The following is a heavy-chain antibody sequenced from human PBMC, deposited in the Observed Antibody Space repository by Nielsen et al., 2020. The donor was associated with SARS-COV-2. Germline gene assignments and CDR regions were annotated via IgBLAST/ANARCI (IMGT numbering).Heavy chain of an antibody. Sequence: GESLKISCAASGFTFDNYAMTWVRQAPGKGLEWVSVIKRSGGSTYYADSVKGRFTISRDNSRNTLYLQMNSLRVEDTAVYYCVKWVELDFGYYSYGMDVWGQGTTVTVSS. V-gene: IGHV3-23*01. CDR2: IKRSGGST. CDR1: GFTFDNYA. CDR3: VKWVELDFGYYSYGMDV. D-gene: IGHD1-26*01. J-gene: IGHJ6*02.